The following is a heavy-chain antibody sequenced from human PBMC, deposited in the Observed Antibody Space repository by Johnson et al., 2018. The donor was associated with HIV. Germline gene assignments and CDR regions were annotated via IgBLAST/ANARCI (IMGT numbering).Heavy chain of an antibody. CDR2: INWNGGTT. V-gene: IGHV3-49*04. D-gene: IGHD6-13*01. J-gene: IGHJ3*01. Sequence: EQLVESGGGVVRPGGSLRLSCAASGFTFDDYGMSWVRQAPGKGLEWVSGINWNGGTTQYAASVRGRFTISRDDSKSIAYLQMNSLKAEDTAVYYCISPERAAAGFLTWGQGAMVTVSS. CDR3: ISPERAAAGFLT. CDR1: GFTFDDYG.